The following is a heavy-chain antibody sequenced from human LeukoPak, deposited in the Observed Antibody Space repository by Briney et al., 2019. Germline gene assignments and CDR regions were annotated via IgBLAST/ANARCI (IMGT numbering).Heavy chain of an antibody. CDR2: MNPSSGNK. V-gene: IGHV1-8*01. D-gene: IGHD3-22*01. CDR3: ARGQKSSGYWFDP. Sequence: EASVKVSCKASGYTFTRFDINWVRQTTGQVLEWMGWMNPSSGNKGYAQKFQGRFTRTMNTSTSTAYMELTSLTSEDTAVYYCARGQKSSGYWFDPWGQGTLVTVSS. J-gene: IGHJ5*02. CDR1: GYTFTRFD.